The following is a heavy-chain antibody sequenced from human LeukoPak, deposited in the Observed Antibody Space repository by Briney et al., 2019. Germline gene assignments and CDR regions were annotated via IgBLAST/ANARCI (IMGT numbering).Heavy chain of an antibody. CDR1: GYTFTGYY. Sequence: ASVKVSCKASGYTFTGYYMHWVRQAPGQGLEWMGWINTNTGNPTYAQGFTGRFVFSLDTSVSTAYLQISSLKAEDTAVYYCARATQSYWFDPWGQGTLVTVSS. J-gene: IGHJ5*02. CDR3: ARATQSYWFDP. V-gene: IGHV7-4-1*02. CDR2: INTNTGNP. D-gene: IGHD3-10*01.